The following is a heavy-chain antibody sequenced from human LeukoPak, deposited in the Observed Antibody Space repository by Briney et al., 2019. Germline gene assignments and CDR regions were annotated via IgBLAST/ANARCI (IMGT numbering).Heavy chain of an antibody. CDR3: AKAWEADHTSSWYYFDY. CDR1: GFTFSSYA. Sequence: PGGSLRLSCAASGFTFSSYAMHWVRQAPGKGLEWVAVISYDGSNKYYADSVKGRFTVSRDNSMYTLYLQINSLRAEDTAVYYCAKAWEADHTSSWYYFDYWGQGTLVTVSS. CDR2: ISYDGSNK. J-gene: IGHJ4*02. D-gene: IGHD6-13*01. V-gene: IGHV3-30-3*01.